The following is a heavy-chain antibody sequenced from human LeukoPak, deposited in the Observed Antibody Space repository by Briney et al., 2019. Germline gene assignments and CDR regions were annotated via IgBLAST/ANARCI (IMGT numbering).Heavy chain of an antibody. D-gene: IGHD2-15*01. V-gene: IGHV3-23*01. Sequence: GGSLRLSCAASEFTFSTYAMSWVRQAPGKGLEWVSAISGSGGSTYYADSVKGRFTISRDNSKNTLYLQMNSLRAEDTAVYYCAKGVDCSGGSCYAYYYYYGMDVWGQGTTVVVSS. CDR1: EFTFSTYA. CDR3: AKGVDCSGGSCYAYYYYYGMDV. J-gene: IGHJ6*02. CDR2: ISGSGGST.